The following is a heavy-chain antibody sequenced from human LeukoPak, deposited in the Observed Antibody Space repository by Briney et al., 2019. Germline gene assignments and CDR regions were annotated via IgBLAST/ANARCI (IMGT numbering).Heavy chain of an antibody. Sequence: SETLSLTCTVSGGSISSYYWSWIRQPAGKGLEWIGRIYTSGSTNYNPSLKSRVTMSVDTSKNQFSLKLSSVTAADTAVYYCARSPRITMIVVVTPSAYFDLWGRGTLVTVSS. CDR1: GGSISSYY. V-gene: IGHV4-4*07. CDR2: IYTSGST. CDR3: ARSPRITMIVVVTPSAYFDL. D-gene: IGHD3-22*01. J-gene: IGHJ2*01.